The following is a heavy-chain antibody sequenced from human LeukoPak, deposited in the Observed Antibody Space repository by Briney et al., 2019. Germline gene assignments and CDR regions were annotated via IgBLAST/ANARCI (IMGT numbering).Heavy chain of an antibody. CDR1: GYTFTVYY. V-gene: IGHV1-2*06. D-gene: IGHD2-8*01. CDR2: INPNSGGT. J-gene: IGHJ6*03. CDR3: ARDGVSVSYYYYMDV. Sequence: ASVKVSCKASGYTFTVYYMHWVRQAPGQGLEWMGRINPNSGGTNYAQKFQSRVTMTRDTSISTAYMELSRLRSDDTAVYYCARDGVSVSYYYYMDVWGKGTTVTVSS.